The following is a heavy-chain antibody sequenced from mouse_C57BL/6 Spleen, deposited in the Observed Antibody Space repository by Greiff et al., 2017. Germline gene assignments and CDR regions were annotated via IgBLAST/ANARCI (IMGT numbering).Heavy chain of an antibody. D-gene: IGHD1-1*01. CDR3: AQEVYYGSSYRYFDV. CDR1: GYTFTSYW. CDR2: IDPSDSYT. Sequence: QVQLQQPGAELVMPGASVKLSCKASGYTFTSYWMHWVKQRPGQGLEWIGEIDPSDSYTNYNQKFKGKSTLTVDKSSSTAYMQLSSLTSEDSAVYDCAQEVYYGSSYRYFDVWGTGTTVTVSS. J-gene: IGHJ1*03. V-gene: IGHV1-69*01.